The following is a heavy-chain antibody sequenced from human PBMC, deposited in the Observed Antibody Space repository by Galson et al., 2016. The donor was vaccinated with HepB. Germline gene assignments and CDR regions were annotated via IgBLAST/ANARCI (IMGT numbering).Heavy chain of an antibody. Sequence: QSGAEVKKPGESLKISCKASGYSFTNYWIGWVRQMPGKGLEWMGIISPGDSDTTYSPSFQGQVTISADRSTSTAYLQWSSLEASDTGMYYCATTMIRGVIRYYFAYWCQGTQVTVSS. CDR3: ATTMIRGVIRYYFAY. CDR1: GYSFTNYW. J-gene: IGHJ4*02. V-gene: IGHV5-51*03. D-gene: IGHD3-10*01. CDR2: ISPGDSDT.